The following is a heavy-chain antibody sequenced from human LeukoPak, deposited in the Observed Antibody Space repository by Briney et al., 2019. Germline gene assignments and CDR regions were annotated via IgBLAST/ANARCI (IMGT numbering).Heavy chain of an antibody. CDR1: GFTFSTYD. Sequence: GGSLRLSCAAPGFTFSTYDMHWVRQVTGKGLEWVSAIGTGDDTYYLGSVKGRFTISRENAKNVLFLQMSSLRAEDTAVYHCAREIRETVVTRHYYYGIDVWGQGTTVTVSS. CDR2: IGTGDDT. CDR3: AREIRETVVTRHYYYGIDV. V-gene: IGHV3-13*01. D-gene: IGHD2-15*01. J-gene: IGHJ6*02.